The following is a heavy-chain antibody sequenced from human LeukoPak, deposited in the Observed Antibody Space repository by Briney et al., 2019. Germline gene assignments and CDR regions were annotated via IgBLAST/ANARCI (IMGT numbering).Heavy chain of an antibody. CDR1: GYTFTSYD. Sequence: GASVKVCCKASGYTFTSYDLNLQRQAPGQGLEWMGIINPSDRSTSYAQKFQGRVTMTRDTSTSTVYMDLSSLTSEDTAVYYCARAMGYYHSYGLDWFDPWGQGTLVTVSS. J-gene: IGHJ5*02. V-gene: IGHV1-46*01. D-gene: IGHD3-22*01. CDR3: ARAMGYYHSYGLDWFDP. CDR2: INPSDRST.